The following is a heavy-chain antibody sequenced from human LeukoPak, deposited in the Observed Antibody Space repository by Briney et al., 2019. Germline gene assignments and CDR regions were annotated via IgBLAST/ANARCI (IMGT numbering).Heavy chain of an antibody. D-gene: IGHD2-15*01. CDR3: AKGGGYCSGGSCYYFDY. CDR2: IKSDGTGI. V-gene: IGHV3-74*03. CDR1: GFTFSDYW. J-gene: IGHJ4*02. Sequence: GGSLRLSCAASGFTFSDYWMYWVRHAPGKGLVWVSRIKSDGTGILYADFVEGRFTISRDNSKNTLYPQMNSLRAEDTAVYYCAKGGGYCSGGSCYYFDYWGQGTLVTVSS.